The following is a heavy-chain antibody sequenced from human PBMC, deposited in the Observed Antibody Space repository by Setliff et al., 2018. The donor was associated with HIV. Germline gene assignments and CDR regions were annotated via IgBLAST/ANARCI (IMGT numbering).Heavy chain of an antibody. CDR2: IYTSGST. Sequence: PSEPLSLTFSVSRGSISSGSYYWSWIRQPAGKGLEWIGRIYTSGSTNYNPSLKSRVTISVDMSKKQSSLELSSVTAADTAVYYCTTTNYYEISGYYYYYMDVWGKGTTVTVSS. CDR1: RGSISSGSYY. V-gene: IGHV4-61*02. CDR3: TTTNYYEISGYYYYYMDV. J-gene: IGHJ6*03. D-gene: IGHD3-22*01.